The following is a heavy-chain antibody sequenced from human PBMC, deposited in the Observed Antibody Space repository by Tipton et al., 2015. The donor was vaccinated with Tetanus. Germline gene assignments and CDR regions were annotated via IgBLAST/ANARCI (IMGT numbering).Heavy chain of an antibody. D-gene: IGHD3-3*01. CDR2: ISDSGRT. V-gene: IGHV4-61*08. Sequence: TLSLTCTVSGGSIRSGDYQWNWIRQPPGKGLEWLAYISDSGRTNSNYSLKSRITISRDTSKNQFSLRLTSVTAADTAVYYCARANYEFPNKGPFDSWGQGTLVIVSS. CDR3: ARANYEFPNKGPFDS. J-gene: IGHJ4*02. CDR1: GGSIRSGDYQ.